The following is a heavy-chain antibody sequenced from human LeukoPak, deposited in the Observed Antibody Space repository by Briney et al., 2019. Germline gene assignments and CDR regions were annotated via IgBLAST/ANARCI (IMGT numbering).Heavy chain of an antibody. CDR2: IYYSGST. D-gene: IGHD2-15*01. CDR3: ARDKVVVVVAATRGYYYYGMDV. CDR1: GGSISSYY. J-gene: IGHJ6*02. V-gene: IGHV4-59*01. Sequence: SETLSLTCTVSGGSISSYYWSWIRQPPGKGLEWIGYIYYSGSTNYNPSLKSRVTISVDTSKNQFSLKLSSVTAADTAVYYCARDKVVVVVAATRGYYYYGMDVWGQGTTVAVSS.